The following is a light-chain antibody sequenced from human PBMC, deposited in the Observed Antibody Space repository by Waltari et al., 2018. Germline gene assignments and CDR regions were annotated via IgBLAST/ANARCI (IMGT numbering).Light chain of an antibody. V-gene: IGLV1-44*01. CDR2: SHD. CDR3: ATWDDRLTGVV. J-gene: IGLJ2*01. Sequence: QSVLTQPPSASGTPGQRVTISCSGSNSKIGSNTVNWYQQVPGTAPKLLIYSHDQRPSGVPDRFSGSKSGTSASLAISGLQSEDEADYYCATWDDRLTGVVFGGGTKVTVL. CDR1: NSKIGSNT.